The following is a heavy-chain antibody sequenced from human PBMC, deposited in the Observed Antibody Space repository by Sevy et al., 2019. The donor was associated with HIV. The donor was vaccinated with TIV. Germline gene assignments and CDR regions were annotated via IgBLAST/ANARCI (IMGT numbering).Heavy chain of an antibody. D-gene: IGHD3-22*01. J-gene: IGHJ4*02. CDR1: GGSISSGDYY. CDR3: ARSTYYYDSSGQEYYLDY. V-gene: IGHV4-30-4*01. Sequence: SETLSLTCTVSGGSISSGDYYWSWIRQPPGKGLEWIGYIYYSGSTYYNPSLKSRVTISVDTSKNQFSLKLSSVTAADTAVYYCARSTYYYDSSGQEYYLDYWGQGTLVTVSS. CDR2: IYYSGST.